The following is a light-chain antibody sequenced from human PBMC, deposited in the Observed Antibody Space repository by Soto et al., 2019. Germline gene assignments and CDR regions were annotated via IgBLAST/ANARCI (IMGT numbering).Light chain of an antibody. CDR2: DVS. V-gene: IGLV2-14*01. CDR1: SGDVGAYNY. J-gene: IGLJ2*01. Sequence: QSALTQPASVSGSPGQSITISCAGTSGDVGAYNYVTWFQQYPGKVPKLIISDVSDRPSGVSDRFSGSKSGNTASLTISGLLAEDEADYYCGSYTTINTMIFGGGTKLTVL. CDR3: GSYTTINTMI.